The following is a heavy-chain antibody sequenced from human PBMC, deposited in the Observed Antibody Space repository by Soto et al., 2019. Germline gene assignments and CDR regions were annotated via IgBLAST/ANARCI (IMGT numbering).Heavy chain of an antibody. V-gene: IGHV1-69*01. CDR2: FIPVFTTA. J-gene: IGHJ3*02. Sequence: QVQLVQSGAEVKKPGSSVKVSCKASGGSFSTYGISWVRQAPGQGLEWMGGFIPVFTTAKNAQKFQGRVSITADESTYTAYMELSSLRSEDTAVYFCARDGVDVSRTTVRHGALDIWGQGTVVTVSS. CDR1: GGSFSTYG. CDR3: ARDGVDVSRTTVRHGALDI. D-gene: IGHD4-17*01.